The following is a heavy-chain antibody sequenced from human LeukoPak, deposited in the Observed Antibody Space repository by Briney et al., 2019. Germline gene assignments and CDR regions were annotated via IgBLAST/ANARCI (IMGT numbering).Heavy chain of an antibody. CDR3: ARGYYDSSGSYYFDY. CDR1: SIGSYY. J-gene: IGHJ4*02. V-gene: IGHV4-59*01. D-gene: IGHD3-22*01. Sequence: SIGSYYSRLVPQPSEKGLEWIGYIYYSGSTNYNPSLKSRVPISVDTSKNQFSLKLSSVTAADTAVYYCARGYYDSSGSYYFDYWGQGTLVTVSS. CDR2: IYYSGST.